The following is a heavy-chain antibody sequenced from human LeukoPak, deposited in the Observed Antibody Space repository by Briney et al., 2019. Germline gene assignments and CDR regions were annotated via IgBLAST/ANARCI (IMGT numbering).Heavy chain of an antibody. CDR3: AKVQRSLLGGKSYGMDV. CDR2: ISGSGGST. V-gene: IGHV3-23*01. D-gene: IGHD5-18*01. J-gene: IGHJ6*02. CDR1: GSTFSSYA. Sequence: PGGSLRLSCAASGSTFSSYAMSWVRQAPGKGLEWVSAISGSGGSTYYADSVKGRFTISRDNSKNTLYLQMNSLRAEDTAVYYCAKVQRSLLGGKSYGMDVWGQGTTVTVSS.